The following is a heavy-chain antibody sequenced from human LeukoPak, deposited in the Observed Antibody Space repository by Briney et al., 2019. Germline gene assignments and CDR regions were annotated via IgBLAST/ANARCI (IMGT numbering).Heavy chain of an antibody. CDR2: IIPILGIA. CDR1: GGTFSSYT. V-gene: IGHV1-69*02. J-gene: IGHJ4*02. D-gene: IGHD2-15*01. Sequence: ASVKVSCKASGGTFSSYTISWVRQAPGQGLEWMGRIIPILGIANYAQKFQGRVTITADESTSTAYMELSSLRSEDTAVYYCARVDQLGYCSGGSCPTYFDYWGQGTLVTVSS. CDR3: ARVDQLGYCSGGSCPTYFDY.